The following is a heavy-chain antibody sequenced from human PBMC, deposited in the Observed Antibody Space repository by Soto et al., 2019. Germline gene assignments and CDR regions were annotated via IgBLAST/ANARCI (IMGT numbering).Heavy chain of an antibody. CDR3: ATPPSYCSSTSCYSAFDI. D-gene: IGHD2-2*02. Sequence: QVQLVQSGAEVKKPGASVKVSCKASGYTFTSYDINWVRQATGQGLEWMGWMNPNSGNTGYAQKFQGRVTMTRNTSLSTAYMELSSLRSEDTAVYYCATPPSYCSSTSCYSAFDIWGQGTMVTVSS. J-gene: IGHJ3*02. CDR1: GYTFTSYD. V-gene: IGHV1-8*01. CDR2: MNPNSGNT.